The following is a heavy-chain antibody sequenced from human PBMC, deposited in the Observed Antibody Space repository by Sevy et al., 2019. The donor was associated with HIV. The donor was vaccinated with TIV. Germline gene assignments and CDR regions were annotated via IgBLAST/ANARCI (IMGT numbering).Heavy chain of an antibody. Sequence: SETLSLTCDVSGGSISRTNWWSWVRQPPGKGLEWIGDIYHSGSTNYNTSLKSRVTISVDKPKRQFSLKLTSVTAADTAVYYCARSQTYHDVMTGYYASYFDSWGQGTLVTVSS. J-gene: IGHJ4*02. CDR3: ARSQTYHDVMTGYYASYFDS. D-gene: IGHD3-9*01. CDR2: IYHSGST. V-gene: IGHV4-4*02. CDR1: GGSISRTNW.